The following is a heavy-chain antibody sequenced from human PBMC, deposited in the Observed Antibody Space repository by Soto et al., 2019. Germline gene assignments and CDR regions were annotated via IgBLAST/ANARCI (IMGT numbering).Heavy chain of an antibody. V-gene: IGHV3-23*01. CDR3: AKATHNDFWSASGMDV. CDR1: GFTFSSYA. CDR2: IRDSGANT. D-gene: IGHD3-3*01. Sequence: EVQLLESGGGLVQPGGSLRLSCAASGFTFSSYAMSWVRQAPGKGLEWVSAIRDSGANTYYTDSVKGRFTISRDNSKSTLYLQMDSLRGEDTAVYYCAKATHNDFWSASGMDVWGQGTTVTVSS. J-gene: IGHJ6*02.